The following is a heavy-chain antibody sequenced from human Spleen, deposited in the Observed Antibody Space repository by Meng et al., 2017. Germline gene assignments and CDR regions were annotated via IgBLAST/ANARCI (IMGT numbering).Heavy chain of an antibody. Sequence: QLQESAPRLARPSASLPLTCTFSGGSASSGSYYWSRIRQPPGKGLEWIGHIYYSGSTNYNPSLKSRVTISVDTSKNQFSLKLSSVTAADTAVYFCARSSTSPASYFFDYWGQGTLVTVSS. CDR1: GGSASSGSYY. V-gene: IGHV4-61*01. CDR2: IYYSGST. CDR3: ARSSTSPASYFFDY. J-gene: IGHJ4*02. D-gene: IGHD6-6*01.